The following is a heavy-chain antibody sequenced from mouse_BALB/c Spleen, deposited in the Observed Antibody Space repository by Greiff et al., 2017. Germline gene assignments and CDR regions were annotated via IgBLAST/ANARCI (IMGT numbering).Heavy chain of an antibody. V-gene: IGHV2-9*02. D-gene: IGHD2-10*02. CDR2: IWAGGST. J-gene: IGHJ1*01. CDR3: ARARAGYGNYVYWYFDV. Sequence: QVQLKESGPGLVAPSQSLSITCTVSGFSLTSYGVHWVRQPPGKGLAWLGVIWAGGSTNYNSALMSRLSISKDNSKSQVFLKMNSLQTDDTAMYYCARARAGYGNYVYWYFDVWGAGTTVTVSS. CDR1: GFSLTSYG.